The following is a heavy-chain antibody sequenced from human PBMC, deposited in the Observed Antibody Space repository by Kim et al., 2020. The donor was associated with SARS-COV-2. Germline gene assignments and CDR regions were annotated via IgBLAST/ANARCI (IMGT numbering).Heavy chain of an antibody. Sequence: GGSLRLSCAASGFPFAEYVMAWVRQAPGRGPEWVSCIGGGGVTTYYADSVRGRFTISRDDSTNTLYLQMNSLTVEDTAVYYCAKDSTAYKGDYDPFDYWG. CDR3: AKDSTAYKGDYDPFDY. V-gene: IGHV3-23*01. J-gene: IGHJ4*01. CDR2: IGGGGVTT. D-gene: IGHD3-16*01. CDR1: GFPFAEYV.